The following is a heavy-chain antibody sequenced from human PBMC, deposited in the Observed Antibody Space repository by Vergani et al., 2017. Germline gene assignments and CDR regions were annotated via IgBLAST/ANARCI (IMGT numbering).Heavy chain of an antibody. CDR3: TTDHLAVAGRAAFDI. Sequence: EVQLVESGGGLVKPGGSLRLSCAASGFTFSNAWMSWVRQAPGKGLEWVGRIKSKTDGGTTDYAAPVKGRFTISRDDSKNTLYLQMNSLKTEDTAVYYCTTDHLAVAGRAAFDIWGQGTTVTVSS. CDR1: GFTFSNAW. CDR2: IKSKTDGGTT. J-gene: IGHJ3*02. V-gene: IGHV3-15*01. D-gene: IGHD6-19*01.